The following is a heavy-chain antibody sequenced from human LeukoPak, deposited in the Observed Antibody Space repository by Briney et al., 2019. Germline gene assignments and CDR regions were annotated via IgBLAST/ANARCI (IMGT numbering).Heavy chain of an antibody. Sequence: GGSLRLSCAASGFTFNSYDMHWVRQAPGKGLEWVSSISSSSSYIYYADSVKGRFTISRDNAKNSLYLQMNSLRAEDTAVYYCAREEGSGFDYWGQGTLVTVSS. CDR2: ISSSSSYI. J-gene: IGHJ4*02. D-gene: IGHD6-19*01. CDR1: GFTFNSYD. CDR3: AREEGSGFDY. V-gene: IGHV3-21*01.